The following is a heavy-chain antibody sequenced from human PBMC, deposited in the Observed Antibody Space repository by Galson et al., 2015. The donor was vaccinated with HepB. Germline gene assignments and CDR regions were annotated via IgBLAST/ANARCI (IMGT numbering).Heavy chain of an antibody. Sequence: SETLSLTCTVSGYSISSGYYWGWIRQPPGKGLEWIGSIYHSGSTYYNPSLKSRVTISVDTSKNQFSLKLSSVTAADTAVYYCARSGGDDSLTYYGMDVWGQGTTVTVSS. CDR2: IYHSGST. CDR1: GYSISSGYY. J-gene: IGHJ6*02. D-gene: IGHD3-10*01. V-gene: IGHV4-38-2*02. CDR3: ARSGGDDSLTYYGMDV.